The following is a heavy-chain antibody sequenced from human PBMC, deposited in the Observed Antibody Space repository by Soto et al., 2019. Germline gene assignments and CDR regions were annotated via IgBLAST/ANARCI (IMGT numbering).Heavy chain of an antibody. CDR2: INPNSGGT. CDR1: GYTFTGYY. CDR3: ARDGMYSSSRFDAFDI. V-gene: IGHV1-2*04. D-gene: IGHD6-6*01. Sequence: ASVKVSCKASGYTFTGYYMHWVRQAPGQGLEWMGWINPNSGGTNYAQKFQGWVTMTRDTSISTAYMELSRLRSDDTAVYYFARDGMYSSSRFDAFDIWGQGTMVTVSS. J-gene: IGHJ3*02.